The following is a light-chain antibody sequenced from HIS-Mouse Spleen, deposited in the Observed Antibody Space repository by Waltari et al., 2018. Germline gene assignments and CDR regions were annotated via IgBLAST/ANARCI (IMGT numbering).Light chain of an antibody. V-gene: IGLV8-61*02. CDR3: VLYMGSVIWV. J-gene: IGLJ3*02. CDR1: SWSVPTSYS. CDR2: STN. Sequence: TGVTQERSISSSPGGRVTLACGLSSWSVPTSYSPSWYQQTTCQAPRPLIYSTNRRSSGVPDCFSGSSLGNKAALTITGAQSDDESDYYCVLYMGSVIWVFGGGTKLTVL.